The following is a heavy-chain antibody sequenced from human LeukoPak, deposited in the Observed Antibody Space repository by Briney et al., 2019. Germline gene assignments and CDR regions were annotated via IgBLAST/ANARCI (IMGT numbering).Heavy chain of an antibody. D-gene: IGHD3-22*01. CDR2: IYSGGST. Sequence: PGGSLRLSCAASGFTVSSNYMSWVRQAPGKGLEWVSVIYSGGSTYYADSVRGRFTISRDNSKNTLYLQMNSLRAEDTAVYYCAKDTVHYYDSSGYFAFDYWGQGTLVTVSS. CDR1: GFTVSSNY. V-gene: IGHV3-53*01. J-gene: IGHJ4*02. CDR3: AKDTVHYYDSSGYFAFDY.